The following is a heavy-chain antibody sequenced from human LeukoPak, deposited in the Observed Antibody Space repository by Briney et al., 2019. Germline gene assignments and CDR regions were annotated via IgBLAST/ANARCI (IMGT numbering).Heavy chain of an antibody. Sequence: GSLRLSCAASGFTFSNYAMHWVRQAPGKGLEWKAIISYDGSNKDCADSVKGRFTISRDNSKNTLYLQVNGLRTEDTAVYYCARRMGATPVGNAFDIWGQGTMVTVSS. CDR3: ARRMGATPVGNAFDI. J-gene: IGHJ3*02. CDR2: ISYDGSNK. CDR1: GFTFSNYA. V-gene: IGHV3-30-3*01. D-gene: IGHD1-26*01.